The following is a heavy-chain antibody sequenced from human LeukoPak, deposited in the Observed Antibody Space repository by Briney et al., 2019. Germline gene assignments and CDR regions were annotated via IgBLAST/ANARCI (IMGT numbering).Heavy chain of an antibody. J-gene: IGHJ4*02. D-gene: IGHD5-12*01. Sequence: PGGSLRLSCAASGFTFSIHAMDWVRQAPGKGLEWVSAISGSGISTYYADSVKGRFTISRDNSKNTLYLQMNSLTAEDTAVYYCAKDMRGYDRPVGYWGRGTLVTVSS. CDR1: GFTFSIHA. CDR3: AKDMRGYDRPVGY. CDR2: ISGSGIST. V-gene: IGHV3-23*01.